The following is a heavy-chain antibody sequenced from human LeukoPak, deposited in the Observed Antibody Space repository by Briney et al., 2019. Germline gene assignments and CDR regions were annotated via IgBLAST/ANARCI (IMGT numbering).Heavy chain of an antibody. CDR2: INPSGGST. CDR1: GYTFTSYG. D-gene: IGHD5-18*01. Sequence: ASVKVSCKASGYTFTSYGISWVRQAPGQGLEWMGIINPSGGSTSYAQKFQGRVTMTRDTSTSTVYMELSSLRSEDTAVYYCARDGRGYSYGHDYWGQGTLVTVSS. V-gene: IGHV1-46*01. CDR3: ARDGRGYSYGHDY. J-gene: IGHJ4*02.